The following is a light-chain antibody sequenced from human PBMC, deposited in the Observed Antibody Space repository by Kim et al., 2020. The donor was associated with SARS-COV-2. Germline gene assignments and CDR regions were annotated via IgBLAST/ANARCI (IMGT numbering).Light chain of an antibody. Sequence: ASVGDRVTSTCRTTQSITSHLNWYQQKPGRAPKLLISAASTLQGGVPSRFSGSGSETDFTLTISSLQPEDFATYFCQQSYITPFTFGPGTKVDIK. CDR2: AAS. J-gene: IGKJ3*01. CDR3: QQSYITPFT. V-gene: IGKV1-39*01. CDR1: QSITSH.